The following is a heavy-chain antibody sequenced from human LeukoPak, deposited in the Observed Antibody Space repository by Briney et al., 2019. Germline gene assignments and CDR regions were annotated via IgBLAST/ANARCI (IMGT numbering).Heavy chain of an antibody. Sequence: PGGSLRLSCAASGFTFSSYSMNWVRQAPGKGLEWVSSISSSSSYIYYADSVKGRFTISRDNAKNSLYLQMNSLRAEDTAVYYCARDLSQDYYYYYMDVWGKGTTVTVSS. CDR2: ISSSSSYI. D-gene: IGHD3-16*02. J-gene: IGHJ6*03. CDR3: ARDLSQDYYYYYMDV. CDR1: GFTFSSYS. V-gene: IGHV3-21*01.